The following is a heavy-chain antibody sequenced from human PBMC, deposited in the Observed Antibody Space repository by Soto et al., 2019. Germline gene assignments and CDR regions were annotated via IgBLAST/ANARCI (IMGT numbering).Heavy chain of an antibody. CDR1: GFQFDDYA. CDR3: ARYGTRGDW. Sequence: GGSLRLSCAASGFQFDDYAMHWVRQAPGKGLEWVSYISSSGLTTYYADFAEGRFTISRDNAKDSLYLHLNSLRVGDTAVYYCARYGTRGDWWGLGTQVTVSS. CDR2: ISSSGLTT. J-gene: IGHJ5*01. D-gene: IGHD3-10*01. V-gene: IGHV3-48*03.